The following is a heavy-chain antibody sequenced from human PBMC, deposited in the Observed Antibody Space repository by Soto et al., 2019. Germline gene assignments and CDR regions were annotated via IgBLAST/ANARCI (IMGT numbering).Heavy chain of an antibody. CDR1: GFTFSSYG. D-gene: IGHD5-12*01. Sequence: PGGSLRLSCAASGFTFSSYGMHWVRQAPGKGLEWVAVIWYDGSNKYYADSVKGRFTISRDNSKNTLYLQMNSLRAEDTAVYYCAGGRDGYNFDYWGQGTLVTVSS. CDR2: IWYDGSNK. J-gene: IGHJ4*02. V-gene: IGHV3-33*01. CDR3: AGGRDGYNFDY.